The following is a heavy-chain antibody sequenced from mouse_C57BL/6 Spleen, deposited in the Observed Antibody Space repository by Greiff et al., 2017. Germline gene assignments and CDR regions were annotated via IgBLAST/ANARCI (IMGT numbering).Heavy chain of an antibody. J-gene: IGHJ3*01. CDR2: ISYSGST. D-gene: IGHD1-1*01. V-gene: IGHV3-1*01. Sequence: VQLKESGPGMVKPSQSLSLTCTVTGYSITSGYDWHWIRHFPGNKLEWMGYISYSGSTNYNPSLKSRISITHDTSKNHFFLKLNSVTTEDTATYYCARGELYYGSSYGFAYWGQGTLVTVSA. CDR3: ARGELYYGSSYGFAY. CDR1: GYSITSGYD.